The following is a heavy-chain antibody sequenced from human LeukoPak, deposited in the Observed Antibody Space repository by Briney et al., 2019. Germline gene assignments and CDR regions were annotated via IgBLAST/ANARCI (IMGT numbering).Heavy chain of an antibody. D-gene: IGHD3-22*01. Sequence: GGSLRLSCAASGFTVSSNYMSWVRQAPGKGLEWVSVIYSGGSTYYADSVKGRFTISRDNSKNTLYLQMNSLRAEDTAVYYCARGHYYYDSSGYLRDYDAFDIWGQGTMVTVSS. J-gene: IGHJ3*02. CDR1: GFTVSSNY. V-gene: IGHV3-66*01. CDR2: IYSGGST. CDR3: ARGHYYYDSSGYLRDYDAFDI.